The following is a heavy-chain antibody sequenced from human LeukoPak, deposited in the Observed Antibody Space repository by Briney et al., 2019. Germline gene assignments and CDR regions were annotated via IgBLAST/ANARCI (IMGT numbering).Heavy chain of an antibody. Sequence: KPSETLSLTCAVYGGSFSGYYWSWFRQPPGKGLEWIGYIYQTGATSYNPSLKSRVTISIDTSKNQFSLKLSSVTATDTAVYCARHRFGSTRFDPWGQGTLVTVSS. V-gene: IGHV4-59*08. CDR1: GGSFSGYY. D-gene: IGHD3-16*01. CDR3: ARHRFGSTRFDP. CDR2: IYQTGAT. J-gene: IGHJ5*02.